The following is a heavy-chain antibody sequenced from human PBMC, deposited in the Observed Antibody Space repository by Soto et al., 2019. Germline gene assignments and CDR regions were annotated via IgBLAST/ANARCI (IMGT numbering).Heavy chain of an antibody. CDR1: GGSFSDDSYY. Sequence: QLQLQESGPGLVKPSETLSLTCTVSGGSFSDDSYYWGWIRQPPGKGLEWIGSIYYSGTSSYNPYLQSRVTMSADTSKNQLSLRLSSVTAADPAVYYCARLHCHSPHCVPLDPWGQGTLVIVSS. V-gene: IGHV4-39*01. J-gene: IGHJ5*02. CDR2: IYYSGTS. CDR3: ARLHCHSPHCVPLDP. D-gene: IGHD1-26*01.